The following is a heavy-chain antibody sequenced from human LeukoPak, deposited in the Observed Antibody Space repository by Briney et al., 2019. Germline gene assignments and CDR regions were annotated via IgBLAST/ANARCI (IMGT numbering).Heavy chain of an antibody. V-gene: IGHV1-46*01. CDR2: INPSGGST. CDR1: GYTFTSYY. J-gene: IGHJ3*02. Sequence: GASVKVSCKASGYTFTSYYMHWVRQAPGQGLEWMGIINPSGGSTSYAQKFQGRVTMTRDTSTSTVYMELSSLRSEDTAVYYCARQRLLGYCSSTNCYLERLDAFAIWGQGTMVTVSS. D-gene: IGHD2-2*01. CDR3: ARQRLLGYCSSTNCYLERLDAFAI.